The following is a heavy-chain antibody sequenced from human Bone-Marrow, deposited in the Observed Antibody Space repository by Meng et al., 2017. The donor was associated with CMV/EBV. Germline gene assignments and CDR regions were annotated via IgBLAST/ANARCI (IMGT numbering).Heavy chain of an antibody. CDR3: ARGLRITMVRGARLDY. CDR2: INHSGST. Sequence: VQLHQWGVGLWNASETLSPPCAVYGGSFSGYYWSWIRQPPGQGLEWIGEINHSGSTNYNPSLKSRVTISVDTSKNQFPLKLSSVTAADTAVYYCARGLRITMVRGARLDYWGQGTLVTVSS. CDR1: GGSFSGYY. D-gene: IGHD3-10*01. J-gene: IGHJ4*02. V-gene: IGHV4-34*01.